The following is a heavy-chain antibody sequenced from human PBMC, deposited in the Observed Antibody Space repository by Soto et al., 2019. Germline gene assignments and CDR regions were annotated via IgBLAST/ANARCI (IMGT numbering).Heavy chain of an antibody. J-gene: IGHJ3*02. CDR3: ARDADILTGSDAFDI. V-gene: IGHV3-11*05. D-gene: IGHD3-9*01. CDR2: ISSSSSYT. Sequence: QVQLVESGGGLVKPGGSLRLSCAASGFTFSDYYMSWIRQAPGKGLEWGSYISSSSSYTNYADSVKGRFTISRDNAKNSRNLQRNSLRAEDTAVYYCARDADILTGSDAFDIWGQETMVTDSS. CDR1: GFTFSDYY.